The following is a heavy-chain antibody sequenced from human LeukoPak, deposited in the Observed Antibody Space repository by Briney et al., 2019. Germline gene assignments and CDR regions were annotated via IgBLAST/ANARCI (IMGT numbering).Heavy chain of an antibody. V-gene: IGHV4-39*01. Sequence: SETLSPTCTVSGGSISSSSYYWGWIRLPPGKGPEWIGEISHSGRTSYNPSLKGRVTISLDTSMNHFSLNLRFVTAADTAVYYCTRTSPGIPLDFWGQGTLVTVSS. D-gene: IGHD1-26*01. J-gene: IGHJ4*02. CDR1: GGSISSSSYY. CDR2: ISHSGRT. CDR3: TRTSPGIPLDF.